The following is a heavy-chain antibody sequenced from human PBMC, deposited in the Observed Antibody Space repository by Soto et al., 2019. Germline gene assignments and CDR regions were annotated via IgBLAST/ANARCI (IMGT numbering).Heavy chain of an antibody. CDR2: IIPIFGTA. Sequence: QVQLVQSGAEVKKPGSSVKVSCTASGGTFSSYAISWVRQAPGQGLEWMGGIIPIFGTANYAQKFQGRVTITADESTSTAYMELSSLRSEDTAVYYCATPVEYNWNYVGAFDIWGQGTMVTVSS. CDR3: ATPVEYNWNYVGAFDI. V-gene: IGHV1-69*01. J-gene: IGHJ3*02. CDR1: GGTFSSYA. D-gene: IGHD1-7*01.